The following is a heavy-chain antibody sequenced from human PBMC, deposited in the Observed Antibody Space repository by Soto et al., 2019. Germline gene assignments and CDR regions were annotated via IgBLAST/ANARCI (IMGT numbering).Heavy chain of an antibody. CDR3: ARAVVGAAVGYYYGMDV. CDR1: GGSISSGDYY. Sequence: QVQLQESGPGLVKPSQTLSLTCTVSGGSISSGDYYWSWIRQPPGKGLEWIGYIYYSGSTYYNPSLKSRVTISVDTYKNQFSLKVSSVTAADTAVYYCARAVVGAAVGYYYGMDVWGQGTTVTVSS. J-gene: IGHJ6*02. V-gene: IGHV4-30-4*01. D-gene: IGHD6-13*01. CDR2: IYYSGST.